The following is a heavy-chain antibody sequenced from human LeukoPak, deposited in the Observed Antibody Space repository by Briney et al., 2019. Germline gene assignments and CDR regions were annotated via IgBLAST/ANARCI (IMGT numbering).Heavy chain of an antibody. CDR3: ASWPPGGSGSYSDY. D-gene: IGHD3-10*01. CDR1: GFTFSSYT. J-gene: IGHJ4*02. Sequence: TTGGSLRLSCAASGFTFSSYTMNWVRQPPGKGLEWIGEINHSGSTNYNPSLKSRVTISVDTSKNQFSLKLSSVTAADTAVYYCASWPPGGSGSYSDYWGQGTLVTVSS. V-gene: IGHV4-34*01. CDR2: INHSGST.